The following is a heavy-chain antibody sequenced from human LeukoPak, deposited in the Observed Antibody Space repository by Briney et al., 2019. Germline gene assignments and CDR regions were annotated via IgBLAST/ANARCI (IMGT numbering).Heavy chain of an antibody. CDR3: ARGDVDTAMVPFDY. D-gene: IGHD5-18*01. J-gene: IGHJ4*02. V-gene: IGHV4-34*01. Sequence: SETLSLTCAVYGGSFSGYYWSWIRQPPGNGLEWIGEINHSGSTNYNPSLKSRVTISVDTSKNQFSLKLSSVTAADTAAYYCARGDVDTAMVPFDYWGQGTLVTVSS. CDR2: INHSGST. CDR1: GGSFSGYY.